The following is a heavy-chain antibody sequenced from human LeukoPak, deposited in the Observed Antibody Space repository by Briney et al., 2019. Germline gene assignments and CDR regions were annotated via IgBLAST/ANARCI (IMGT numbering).Heavy chain of an antibody. CDR2: IIPIFGTA. Sequence: SVKVSCKASGGTFSSYAISWVRQAPGQGFEWMGRIIPIFGTANYAQKFQGRVTITTDESTSTAYMELSSLRSEDTAVYYCARGQNPYGSGSYYNVMAFDYWGQGTLVTVSS. D-gene: IGHD3-10*01. CDR3: ARGQNPYGSGSYYNVMAFDY. CDR1: GGTFSSYA. J-gene: IGHJ4*02. V-gene: IGHV1-69*05.